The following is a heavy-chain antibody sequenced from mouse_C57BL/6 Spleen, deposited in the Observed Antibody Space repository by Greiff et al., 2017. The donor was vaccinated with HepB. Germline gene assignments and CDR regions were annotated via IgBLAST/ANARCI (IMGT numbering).Heavy chain of an antibody. CDR1: GYAFSSYW. CDR3: ARGHGSSEGYFDY. V-gene: IGHV1-80*01. Sequence: QVQLKESGAELVKPGASVKISCKASGYAFSSYWMNWVKQRPGKGLEWIGQIYPGDGDTNYNGKFKGKATLTADKSSSTAYMQLSSLTSEDSADYFCARGHGSSEGYFDYWGQGTTLTVSS. CDR2: IYPGDGDT. D-gene: IGHD1-1*01. J-gene: IGHJ2*01.